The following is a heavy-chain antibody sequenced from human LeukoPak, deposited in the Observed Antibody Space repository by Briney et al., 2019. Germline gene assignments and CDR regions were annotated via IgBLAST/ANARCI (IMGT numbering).Heavy chain of an antibody. CDR1: GFTFSSYA. V-gene: IGHV3-30-3*01. Sequence: LSGGSLRLSCAASGFTFSSYAMHWVRQAPGKGLEWVAVISYDGGNKYYADSVKGRFTVSRDKSKNTLYLQMNSLRAEDTAVYYCARSAPTIAAAGDYYYYGMDVWGQGTTVTVSS. CDR2: ISYDGGNK. J-gene: IGHJ6*02. CDR3: ARSAPTIAAAGDYYYYGMDV. D-gene: IGHD6-13*01.